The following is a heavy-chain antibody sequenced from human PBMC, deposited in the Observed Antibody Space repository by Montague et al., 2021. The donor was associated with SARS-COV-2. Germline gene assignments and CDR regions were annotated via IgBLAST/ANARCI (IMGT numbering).Heavy chain of an antibody. CDR3: ERDYRGVITNY. V-gene: IGHV2-70*11. CDR2: IDWDDDK. D-gene: IGHD3-10*01. CDR1: GGSISSSSYY. Sequence: TLSLTRTVSGGSISSSSYYWGWIRQPPGKALEWLARIDWDDDKYYSTSLKTRLTISKDTSKNQVVLTMTNMDPVDTATYYCERDYRGVITNYWAQGTLVTVPS. J-gene: IGHJ4*02.